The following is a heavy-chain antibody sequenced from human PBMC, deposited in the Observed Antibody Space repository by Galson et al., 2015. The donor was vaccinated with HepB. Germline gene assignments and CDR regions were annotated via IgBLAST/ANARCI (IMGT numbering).Heavy chain of an antibody. J-gene: IGHJ6*03. CDR3: VKDSTDCTNGVCYTGPYYYYMDV. CDR1: GFTFSSYA. D-gene: IGHD2-8*01. Sequence: SLRLPCAASGFTFSSYAMHWVRQAPGKGLEYVSAISSNGGSTYYADSVKGRFTISRDNSKNTLYLQMSSLRAEDTAVYYCVKDSTDCTNGVCYTGPYYYYMDVWGKGTTVTVSS. CDR2: ISSNGGST. V-gene: IGHV3-64D*06.